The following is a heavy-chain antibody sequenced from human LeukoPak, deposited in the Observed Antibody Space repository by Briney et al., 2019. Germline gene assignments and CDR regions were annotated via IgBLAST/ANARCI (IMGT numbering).Heavy chain of an antibody. D-gene: IGHD3-22*01. J-gene: IGHJ4*02. CDR1: GFTFSSYA. Sequence: PGGSLRLSCAASGFTFSSYAMHWVRQAPGKGLEYVSAISSNGGSTYYANSVKGRFTISRDNSKNSLYLQMNSLRAEDTALYYCAKDMGYYYDSSGYYDYWGQGTLVTVSS. CDR2: ISSNGGST. V-gene: IGHV3-64*01. CDR3: AKDMGYYYDSSGYYDY.